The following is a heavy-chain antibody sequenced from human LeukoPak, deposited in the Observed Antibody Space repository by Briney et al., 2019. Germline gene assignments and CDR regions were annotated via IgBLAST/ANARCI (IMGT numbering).Heavy chain of an antibody. CDR1: GGRFKSYG. V-gene: IGHV1-69*13. D-gene: IGHD3-22*01. Sequence: ASVKVSCKTIGGRFKSYGFSCVRQAPGQGLEWMGGIIPIFGTANYAQKFQGRVTITADESTSTAYMELSSLRSEDTAVYYCARDLYYDSSGRGAFDIWGQGTMVTVSS. CDR3: ARDLYYDSSGRGAFDI. CDR2: IIPIFGTA. J-gene: IGHJ3*02.